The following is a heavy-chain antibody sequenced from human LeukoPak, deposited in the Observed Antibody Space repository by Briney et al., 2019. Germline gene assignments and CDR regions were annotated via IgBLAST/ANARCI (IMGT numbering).Heavy chain of an antibody. Sequence: SETLSLTCTVSGGSISSDNYSWSWIRQPPGKGLQWIGSIYHSGSTNYNPSLKSRVTISVDTSKNQFSLKLSSVTAADTAVYYCARTRLLWFGESGFDPWGQGTLVTVSS. D-gene: IGHD3-10*01. CDR3: ARTRLLWFGESGFDP. CDR2: IYHSGST. V-gene: IGHV4-61*01. J-gene: IGHJ5*02. CDR1: GGSISSDNYS.